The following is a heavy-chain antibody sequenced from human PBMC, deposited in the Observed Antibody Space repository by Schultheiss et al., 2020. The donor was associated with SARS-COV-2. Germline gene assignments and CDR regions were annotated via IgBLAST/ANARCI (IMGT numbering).Heavy chain of an antibody. CDR3: AREKQHHGDY. Sequence: GGSLRLSCAASGFTFSSYGMHWVRQAPGKGLEWVSAISGSGGSTYYADSVKGRFTISRDNSKNTLYLQMNSLRAEDTAVYYCAREKQHHGDYWGQGTLVTVSS. CDR2: ISGSGGST. D-gene: IGHD6-13*01. J-gene: IGHJ4*02. V-gene: IGHV3-23*01. CDR1: GFTFSSYG.